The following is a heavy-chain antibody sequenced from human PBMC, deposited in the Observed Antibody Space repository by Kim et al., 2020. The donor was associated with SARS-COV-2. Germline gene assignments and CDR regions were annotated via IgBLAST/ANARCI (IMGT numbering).Heavy chain of an antibody. J-gene: IGHJ6*03. CDR3: ARHLEYYYYDMDV. V-gene: IGHV4-39*01. CDR1: GGSVSSSTYY. Sequence: SETLSLTCTVSGGSVSSSTYYWGWFRQPPGKGLEWIATIHYSGSTHYNPSLKSRATISVDTSKNQFSLRLTSVTAADTAVYFCARHLEYYYYDMDVWGKGTTLPVSS. CDR2: IHYSGST.